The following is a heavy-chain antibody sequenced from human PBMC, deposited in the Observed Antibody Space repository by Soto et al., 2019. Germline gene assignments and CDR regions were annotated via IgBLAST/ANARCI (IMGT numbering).Heavy chain of an antibody. D-gene: IGHD1-1*01. CDR3: VRDGTKTLRDWFDP. V-gene: IGHV4-4*07. J-gene: IGHJ5*02. CDR1: GASISGFY. CDR2: IYATGTT. Sequence: PSETLSLTCTVSGASISGFYWSWIRKSAGKGLEWIGRIYATGTTDYNPSPKSRVIMSVYTSKKQFSLKLRSVTAADTAGYYCVRDGTKTLRDWFDPSGQG.